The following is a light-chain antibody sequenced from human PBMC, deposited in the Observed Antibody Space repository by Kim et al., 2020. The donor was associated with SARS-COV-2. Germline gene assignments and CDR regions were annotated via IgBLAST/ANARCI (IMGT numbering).Light chain of an antibody. CDR3: SSYIRSSTNYV. CDR2: DVS. CDR1: SSDVGGYNY. Sequence: QSITISCPGTSSDVGGYNYVSWYQQHPGQVPKLMIYDVSNRPSGVSNRFSGSKSGNTASLTISGLQAEDEADYYCSSYIRSSTNYVFGTGTKVTVL. J-gene: IGLJ1*01. V-gene: IGLV2-14*03.